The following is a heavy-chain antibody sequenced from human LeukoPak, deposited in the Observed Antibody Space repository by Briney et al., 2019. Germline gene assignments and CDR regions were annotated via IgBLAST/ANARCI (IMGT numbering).Heavy chain of an antibody. V-gene: IGHV1-8*01. CDR3: AKDFRRLRLGELSSTPFDY. CDR2: MNPNSGNT. Sequence: ASVKVSCKASGYTFTSYDINWVRQATGQGLEWMGWMNPNSGNTGYAQKFQGRVTMTRNTSIGTAYMELSSLGSEDTAVYYCAKDFRRLRLGELSSTPFDYWGQGTLVTVSS. D-gene: IGHD3-16*02. J-gene: IGHJ4*02. CDR1: GYTFTSYD.